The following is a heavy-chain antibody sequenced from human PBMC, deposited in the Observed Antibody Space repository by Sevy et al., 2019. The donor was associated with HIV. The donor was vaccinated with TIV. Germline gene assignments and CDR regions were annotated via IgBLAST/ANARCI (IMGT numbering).Heavy chain of an antibody. V-gene: IGHV3-20*04. CDR1: GFTFDDYG. CDR2: INWNGGST. D-gene: IGHD3-10*01. CDR3: ARDLETPKTLWFGELLFAFDY. Sequence: GGSLRLSCAASGFTFDDYGMSWVRQAPGKGLEWVSGINWNGGSTGYADSVKGRFTISRDNAKNSLYLQMNSLRAEDTALYYCARDLETPKTLWFGELLFAFDYWGQGTLVTVSS. J-gene: IGHJ4*02.